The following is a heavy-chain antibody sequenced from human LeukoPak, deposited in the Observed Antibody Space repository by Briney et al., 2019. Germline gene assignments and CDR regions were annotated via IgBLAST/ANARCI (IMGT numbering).Heavy chain of an antibody. Sequence: SETLSLTCSVSGGSVSNYYWSWIRQPPGKGLEWIEYVYYTGSTNCNPSLKSRVTMFEDKSKNQFSLRLYSVTVADTAVYYCARHFAYSSSSYFDYWGQGSLVTVSS. D-gene: IGHD6-6*01. J-gene: IGHJ4*02. CDR1: GGSVSNYY. CDR2: VYYTGST. CDR3: ARHFAYSSSSYFDY. V-gene: IGHV4-59*08.